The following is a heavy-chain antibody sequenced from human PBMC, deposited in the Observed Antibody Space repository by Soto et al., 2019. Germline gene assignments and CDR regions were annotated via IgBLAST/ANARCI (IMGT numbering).Heavy chain of an antibody. CDR3: ARTPEIYCSGGSCHTSGYFQH. CDR2: IYHSGST. Sequence: QVQLQESGPGLVKPSGTLSLTCAVSGGSISSSNWWSWVRQPPGKGLEGIGEIYHSGSTNYNPSLKSRVTISVDKSKNLFTLNPSSVTAADTAMYYCARTPEIYCSGGSCHTSGYFQHWGQGTLVTVSS. V-gene: IGHV4-4*02. J-gene: IGHJ1*01. CDR1: GGSISSSNW. D-gene: IGHD2-15*01.